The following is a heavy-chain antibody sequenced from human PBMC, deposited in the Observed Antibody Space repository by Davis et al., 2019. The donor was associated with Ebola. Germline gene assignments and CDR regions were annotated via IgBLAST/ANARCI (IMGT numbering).Heavy chain of an antibody. Sequence: GESLKISCKGSGYSFTSYWSGWVRQMLGKGLEWMGIIYPGDSDTRYSPSFQGQVTISADKSISNAYLQWSSLKASDTAMYYCARLTIFGVVYYYGMDVWGQGTTVTVSS. J-gene: IGHJ6*02. CDR3: ARLTIFGVVYYYGMDV. D-gene: IGHD3-3*01. CDR1: GYSFTSYW. CDR2: IYPGDSDT. V-gene: IGHV5-51*01.